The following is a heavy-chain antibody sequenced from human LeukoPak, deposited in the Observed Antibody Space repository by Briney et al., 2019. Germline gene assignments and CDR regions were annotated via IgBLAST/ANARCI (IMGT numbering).Heavy chain of an antibody. V-gene: IGHV1-2*02. CDR1: GYTFTGYY. D-gene: IGHD3-10*01. Sequence: ASVTVSCKASGYTFTGYYMHWVRQAPGQGLEWMGWINPNSGGTNYAQKFQGRVTMTRDTSISTAYMELSRLRSDDTAVYYCARDYYGSGSHIFDYWGQGTLVTVSS. J-gene: IGHJ4*02. CDR3: ARDYYGSGSHIFDY. CDR2: INPNSGGT.